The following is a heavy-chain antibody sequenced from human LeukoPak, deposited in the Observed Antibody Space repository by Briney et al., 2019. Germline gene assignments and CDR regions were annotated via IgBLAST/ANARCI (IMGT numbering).Heavy chain of an antibody. CDR1: GFTFSSSS. CDR2: ISNSGVTT. CDR3: ARDDTVYFDY. Sequence: GGSLRLSCAASGFTFSSSSMTWVRQAPGKGLEWVSVISNSGVTTSYADSVKGRFTISRDNSKNTLYLQMNSLRAEDTAVYYCARDDTVYFDYWGQGTLVTVSS. J-gene: IGHJ4*02. V-gene: IGHV3-23*01. D-gene: IGHD2-2*02.